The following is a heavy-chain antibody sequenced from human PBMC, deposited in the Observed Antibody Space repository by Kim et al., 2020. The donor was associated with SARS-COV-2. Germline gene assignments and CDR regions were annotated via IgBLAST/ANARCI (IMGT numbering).Heavy chain of an antibody. J-gene: IGHJ6*02. CDR3: ARLGIQPYYYYYGMDV. CDR1: GFTLSNYN. CDR2: ISDRGSTI. Sequence: GGSLRLSCAASGFTLSNYNINWVRQAPGKGLEWVAHISDRGSTIYYADSVKGRFTIFRYNAQDSLYLQMNSLRDEDTAVYYCARLGIQPYYYYYGMDVWGPGTTVTVSS. V-gene: IGHV3-48*02. D-gene: IGHD1-20*01.